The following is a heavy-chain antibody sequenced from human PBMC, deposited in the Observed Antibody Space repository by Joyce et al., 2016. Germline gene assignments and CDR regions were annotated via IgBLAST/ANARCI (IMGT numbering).Heavy chain of an antibody. Sequence: EVQLVESGGGLVKPGGSLRLSCEASGFTFSSYSMSWVRPAPGKGLEWVSSLSSSSSYIKYTDSVKGRFTISRDNAKNSLYLQMNSLRVEDTAVYYCARSSYTNGIFDYWGQGTLVTVSS. V-gene: IGHV3-21*01. D-gene: IGHD2-8*01. J-gene: IGHJ4*02. CDR1: GFTFSSYS. CDR3: ARSSYTNGIFDY. CDR2: LSSSSSYI.